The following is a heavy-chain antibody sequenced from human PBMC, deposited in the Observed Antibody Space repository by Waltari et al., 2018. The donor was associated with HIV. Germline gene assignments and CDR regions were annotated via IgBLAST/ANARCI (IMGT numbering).Heavy chain of an antibody. CDR1: GYTFTSYY. CDR2: INPSGGTT. CDR3: ARGLRVRSTTTPNWFDP. V-gene: IGHV1-46*01. Sequence: QVQLVQSGAEVKKPGASVKVSCKASGYTFTSYYMHWVRQAPGQGLEWMGIINPSGGTTSYAQKFQGRVTMTRDTSTSTVYMELSSLRSEDTAVYYCARGLRVRSTTTPNWFDPWGQGTLVTVSS. J-gene: IGHJ5*02. D-gene: IGHD1-1*01.